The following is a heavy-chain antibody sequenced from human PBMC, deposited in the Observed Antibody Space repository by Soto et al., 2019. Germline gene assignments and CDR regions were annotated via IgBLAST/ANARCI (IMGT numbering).Heavy chain of an antibody. CDR2: IYYSGST. CDR3: AGQRTYSYGNWFDP. CDR1: GGSISSGGYY. Sequence: SETLSLTCTVSGGSISSGGYYWSWIRQHPGKGLEWIGYIYYSGSTYYNPSLKSRVTISVDTSKNQFSLKLSSVTAADTAVYYCAGQRTYSYGNWFDPWGQGTLVTVSS. V-gene: IGHV4-31*03. D-gene: IGHD5-18*01. J-gene: IGHJ5*02.